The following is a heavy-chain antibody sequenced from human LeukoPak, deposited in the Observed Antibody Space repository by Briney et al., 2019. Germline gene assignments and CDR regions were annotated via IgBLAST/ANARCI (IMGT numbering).Heavy chain of an antibody. V-gene: IGHV4-59*01. CDR2: IDYSGST. J-gene: IGHJ4*02. Sequence: SETLSLTCTVSGGSISSYYWSWIRQPPGKGLEWIGYIDYSGSTKYNPSLKSRVSISVDMSKNQFSLKMSSVTAADTALYYCVREGSSSRFVDYWGQGTLVTVSS. D-gene: IGHD3-10*01. CDR1: GGSISSYY. CDR3: VREGSSSRFVDY.